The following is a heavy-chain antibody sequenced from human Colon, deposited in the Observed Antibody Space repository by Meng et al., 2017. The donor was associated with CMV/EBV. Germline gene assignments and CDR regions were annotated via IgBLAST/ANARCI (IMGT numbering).Heavy chain of an antibody. CDR1: GFAFRDYA. D-gene: IGHD1-1*01. J-gene: IGHJ4*02. V-gene: IGHV3-23*01. CDR2: INASGGTT. CDR3: AKGRRSTAPYYFDS. Sequence: GESLKISCAASGFAFRDYAMSWVRQAPGEGLEWVSTINASGGTTYYAASVKGRFTISRDNSKNTLYLQLNSLRAEDTAVYYCAKGRRSTAPYYFDSWGQGTLVTVSS.